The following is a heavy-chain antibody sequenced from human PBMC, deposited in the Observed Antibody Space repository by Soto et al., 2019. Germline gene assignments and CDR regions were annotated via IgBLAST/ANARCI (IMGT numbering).Heavy chain of an antibody. CDR3: ARDLVAVRPGWFDP. CDR1: GYTFSTYG. V-gene: IGHV1-18*01. Sequence: VQSGIEVKKPGASVKVSCKASGYTFSTYGINWVRQAPGQGLEWMGWISAYNGNTNYAQKFQGRVTMTTDTSRSTAYMELRSLRSDDTAVYYCARDLVAVRPGWFDPWGQGTLVTVSS. J-gene: IGHJ5*02. CDR2: ISAYNGNT. D-gene: IGHD6-6*01.